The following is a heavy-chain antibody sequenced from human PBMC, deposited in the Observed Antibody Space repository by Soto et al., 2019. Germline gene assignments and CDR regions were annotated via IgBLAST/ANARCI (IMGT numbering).Heavy chain of an antibody. V-gene: IGHV4-31*02. J-gene: IGHJ4*02. CDR3: ARDIGGYGVLDY. Sequence: WPWIRQHPWKGLAWIAYIYYSGSTYYNPSLKSRLTISVDTSKNQFSLKLSSVTAADTAVDYCARDIGGYGVLDYWGQGSLVTVSS. D-gene: IGHD3-16*01. CDR2: IYYSGST.